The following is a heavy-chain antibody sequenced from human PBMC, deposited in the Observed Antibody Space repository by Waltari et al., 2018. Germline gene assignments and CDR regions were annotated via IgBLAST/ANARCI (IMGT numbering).Heavy chain of an antibody. Sequence: EVQLVESGGGLVKPGGSLRLSCAASGFTFSNAWMSWVRQAPGKGMGWVGRIKSKTDGWTTDYAAPVKGRFTISRDDSKNTLYLQMNSLKASDTAMYYCARPESGSDAFDIWGQGTMVTVSS. V-gene: IGHV3-15*01. CDR1: GFTFSNAW. D-gene: IGHD1-26*01. CDR3: ARPESGSDAFDI. J-gene: IGHJ3*02. CDR2: IKSKTDGWTT.